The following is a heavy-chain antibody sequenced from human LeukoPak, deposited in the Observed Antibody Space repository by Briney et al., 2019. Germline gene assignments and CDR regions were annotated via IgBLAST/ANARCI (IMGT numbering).Heavy chain of an antibody. J-gene: IGHJ4*02. CDR1: GASISNANYY. V-gene: IGHV4-31*03. CDR3: ARRRGYSGNDDLDY. D-gene: IGHD5-12*01. CDR2: IYYSGSA. Sequence: SETLSLTCTVSGASISNANYYWSRIRQFPGKGLEWIAYIYYSGSAYYNPSLKSRVTMSVDTSKNRFSLTMTSVTLADTAVYYCARRRGYSGNDDLDYWGRGTLVTVSS.